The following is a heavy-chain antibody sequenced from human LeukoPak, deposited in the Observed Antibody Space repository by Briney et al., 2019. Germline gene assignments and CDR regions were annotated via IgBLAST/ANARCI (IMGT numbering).Heavy chain of an antibody. D-gene: IGHD1-26*01. CDR3: TRKSGHYYGMDV. V-gene: IGHV3-74*01. Sequence: PGGSLRLSCAASGFTFSSYWMHWVRQAPGKGLVWVSRIKSDGSDIIYADSAKGRFTISTDNAKNMLYLEMNSLRGEDTAVYYCTRKSGHYYGMDVWGKGTTVTVSS. CDR2: IKSDGSDI. J-gene: IGHJ6*04. CDR1: GFTFSSYW.